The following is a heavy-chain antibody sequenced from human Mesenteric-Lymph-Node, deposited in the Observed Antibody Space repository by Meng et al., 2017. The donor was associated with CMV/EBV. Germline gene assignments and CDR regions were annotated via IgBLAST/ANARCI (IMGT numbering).Heavy chain of an antibody. Sequence: SETLSLTCAVHGGSFSGHYWSWIRQPPGKGLEWIAEISHSGSINYNPSLKSRVTLSVDTSKNQLSLSLTSVTAADTAVYYCAKGGIDYGSGRKRHHYYYYGMDVWGQGTTVTVSS. J-gene: IGHJ6*02. D-gene: IGHD3-10*01. V-gene: IGHV4-34*01. CDR1: GGSFSGHY. CDR3: AKGGIDYGSGRKRHHYYYYGMDV. CDR2: ISHSGSI.